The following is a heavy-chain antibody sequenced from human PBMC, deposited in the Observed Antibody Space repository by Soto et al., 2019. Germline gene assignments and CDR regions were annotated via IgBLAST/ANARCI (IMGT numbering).Heavy chain of an antibody. CDR2: IYSGGST. CDR1: GVTVSSNY. CDR3: AKVRDNYGSDC. Sequence: GGSLRLSCAASGVTVSSNYMSWVRQAPGKGLEWVSVIYSGGSTYYADSVKGRFTISRDNSKNTLYLQMNSLRAEDTAVYYCAKVRDNYGSDCWGRGTLVTVSS. D-gene: IGHD5-18*01. J-gene: IGHJ4*02. V-gene: IGHV3-53*01.